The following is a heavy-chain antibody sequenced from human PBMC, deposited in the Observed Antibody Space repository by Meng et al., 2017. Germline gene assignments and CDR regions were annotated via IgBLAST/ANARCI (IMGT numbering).Heavy chain of an antibody. Sequence: QIQLQHSGPGLVKPSQTPSLICAISGDSVSSNSAAWNWIRQSPSRGLEWLGRAYYRSKWYHDYAESVKSRISIDPDTSKNQFSLQLRSVTPEDSAVYYCARGSYSFDSWGQRTLVTVSS. D-gene: IGHD1-26*01. J-gene: IGHJ4*02. CDR1: GDSVSSNSAA. CDR2: AYYRSKWYH. CDR3: ARGSYSFDS. V-gene: IGHV6-1*01.